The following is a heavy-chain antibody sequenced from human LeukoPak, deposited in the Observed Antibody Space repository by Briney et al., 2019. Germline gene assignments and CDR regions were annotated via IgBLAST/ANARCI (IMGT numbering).Heavy chain of an antibody. V-gene: IGHV3-11*04. CDR2: VSSSGSII. Sequence: GGSLRLSCAASGFTFSDYYMSWIRQAPGKGLEWVSYVSSSGSIISYADSVKGQFTISRDNAKNSLYLQMNSLRAEDTAVYYCAREKGTVFDYWGQGALVTISS. CDR3: AREKGTVFDY. J-gene: IGHJ4*02. CDR1: GFTFSDYY. D-gene: IGHD4-17*01.